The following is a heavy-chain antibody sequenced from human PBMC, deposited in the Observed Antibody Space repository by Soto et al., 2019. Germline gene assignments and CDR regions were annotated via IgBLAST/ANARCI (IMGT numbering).Heavy chain of an antibody. V-gene: IGHV3-30-3*01. Sequence: PGGSLRLSCAASGFTFSSYAMHWVRQAPGKGLEWVAVISYDGSNKYYADSVKGRFTISRDNSKNTLYLQMNSLRAEDTAVYYCAREQRAVAGYNWFDPWGQGTLVTVSS. CDR3: AREQRAVAGYNWFDP. CDR1: GFTFSSYA. D-gene: IGHD6-19*01. CDR2: ISYDGSNK. J-gene: IGHJ5*02.